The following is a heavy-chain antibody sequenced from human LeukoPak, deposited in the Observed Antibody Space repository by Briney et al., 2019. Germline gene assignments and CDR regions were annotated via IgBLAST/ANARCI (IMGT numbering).Heavy chain of an antibody. V-gene: IGHV4-34*01. J-gene: IGHJ3*02. CDR2: INHSGST. CDR1: GGSFSGYY. CDR3: ARGSGGGYYILDAFDI. D-gene: IGHD3-3*01. Sequence: PSETLSLTCAVYGGSFSGYYWSWIRQPPGKGLEWIGEINHSGSTNYNPSLKSRVTISVDTSKNQFSLKLSSVTAADTAVYYCARGSGGGYYILDAFDIWGQGTMVTVSS.